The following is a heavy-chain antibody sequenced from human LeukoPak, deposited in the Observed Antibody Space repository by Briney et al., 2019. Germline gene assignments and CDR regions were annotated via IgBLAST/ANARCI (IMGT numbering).Heavy chain of an antibody. D-gene: IGHD3-22*01. V-gene: IGHV3-23*01. J-gene: IGHJ4*02. Sequence: QSGGSLRLSCAASGFTFSSYAMSWVRQAPGKGLEWVSAISGNGGTTYYADSVKGRFTISRDNSKNTLYLQMNSLRAEDTAVYYCAKDSRNDESKGWEDSSGYRHYFDYWGQGPLVTVSS. CDR3: AKDSRNDESKGWEDSSGYRHYFDY. CDR2: ISGNGGTT. CDR1: GFTFSSYA.